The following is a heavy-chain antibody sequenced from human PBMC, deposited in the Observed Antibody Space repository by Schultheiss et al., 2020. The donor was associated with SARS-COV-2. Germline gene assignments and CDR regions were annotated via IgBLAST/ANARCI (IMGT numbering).Heavy chain of an antibody. CDR1: GYSFTSYG. CDR2: ISAYNGNT. V-gene: IGHV1-18*01. D-gene: IGHD3-10*01. CDR3: ARGPEVQGGLLDY. Sequence: GESLKISCKGSGYSFTSYGISWVRQAPGQGLEWMGWISAYNGNTNYAQKLQGRVTMTTDTSTSTAYMELRSLRSDDTAVYYCARGPEVQGGLLDYWGQGTLVTVSS. J-gene: IGHJ4*02.